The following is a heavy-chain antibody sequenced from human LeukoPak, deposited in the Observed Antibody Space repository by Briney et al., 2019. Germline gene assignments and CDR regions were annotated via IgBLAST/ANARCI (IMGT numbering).Heavy chain of an antibody. J-gene: IGHJ4*02. CDR3: AKVFGDYYGSGSYWDY. CDR1: GFTFSDYS. D-gene: IGHD3-10*01. CDR2: ISSSSNTI. Sequence: PGGSLRLSCAASGFTFSDYSMNWVRQAPGKGLEWISYISSSSNTIYYADSVEGRFTISRDNAKSALFLQMNSLRAEDTVVYYCAKVFGDYYGSGSYWDYWGQGTLVTVSS. V-gene: IGHV3-48*01.